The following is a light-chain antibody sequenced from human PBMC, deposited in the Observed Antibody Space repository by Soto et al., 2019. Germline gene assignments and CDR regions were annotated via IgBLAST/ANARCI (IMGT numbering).Light chain of an antibody. Sequence: DIQMTQSPSTLSASVGDRVTITCRASQSISSWLAWYQQKPGKAPKLLIYKASSLESGVPSRFRVSGSGTEFTLTISSLQPDDFATYYCQQYNSYPLTFGGGTKVEIK. V-gene: IGKV1-5*03. J-gene: IGKJ4*01. CDR2: KAS. CDR3: QQYNSYPLT. CDR1: QSISSW.